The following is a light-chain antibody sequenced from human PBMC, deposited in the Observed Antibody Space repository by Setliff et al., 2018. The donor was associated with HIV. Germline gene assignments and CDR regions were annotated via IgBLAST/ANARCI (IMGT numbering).Light chain of an antibody. Sequence: QSALAQPRSVSGSPGQSVTISCTGTASDIGNYKYVSWYQQHPEKAPKLILYDVSQWPSGVPDRFSGSKSGNTASLTISGLQAEDEGDYYCCSYAGTYTSLYVFGTGTKVTVL. J-gene: IGLJ1*01. CDR2: DVS. V-gene: IGLV2-11*01. CDR1: ASDIGNYKY. CDR3: CSYAGTYTSLYV.